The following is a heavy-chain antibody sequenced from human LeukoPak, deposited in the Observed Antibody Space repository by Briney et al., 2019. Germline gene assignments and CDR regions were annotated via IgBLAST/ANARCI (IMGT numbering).Heavy chain of an antibody. D-gene: IGHD6-19*01. V-gene: IGHV1-69*01. J-gene: IGHJ6*02. Sequence: SVKVSCKASGGTFSSYAISWVRQALGQGLEWMGGIIPIFGTANYAQKFQGRVTITADESTSTAYMELSSLRSEDTAVYYCAREGLWIAVAGTGYQNRSFDYYYGMDVWGQGTTVTVSS. CDR2: IIPIFGTA. CDR3: AREGLWIAVAGTGYQNRSFDYYYGMDV. CDR1: GGTFSSYA.